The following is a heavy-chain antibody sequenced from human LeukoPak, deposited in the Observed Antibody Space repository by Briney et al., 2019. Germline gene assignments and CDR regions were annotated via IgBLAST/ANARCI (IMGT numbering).Heavy chain of an antibody. V-gene: IGHV3-23*01. CDR3: AERRDFWSGYDF. Sequence: GGSLRLSCAASGFTFSNYAMSCVRQAPGKGLEWVSIISGSGATTYYADSVKGRFTISRDNSKNTLYLQVDSLRAEDTAVYYCAERRDFWSGYDFWGQGTLVTVSS. CDR2: ISGSGATT. CDR1: GFTFSNYA. D-gene: IGHD3-3*01. J-gene: IGHJ4*02.